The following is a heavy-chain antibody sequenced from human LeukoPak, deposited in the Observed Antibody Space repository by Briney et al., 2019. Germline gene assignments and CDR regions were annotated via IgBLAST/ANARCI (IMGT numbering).Heavy chain of an antibody. D-gene: IGHD6-19*01. CDR3: ARGFGQWLVRYYFDY. V-gene: IGHV3-66*01. Sequence: GGSLRLSCAASGFTVSSNYMSWVRQAPGKGLEWVSVIYSGGSTYYADSVKGRFTISRDNSKNTLYLQMNSLRAEDTAVYYCARGFGQWLVRYYFDYWGQGTLVTVSS. CDR2: IYSGGST. CDR1: GFTVSSNY. J-gene: IGHJ4*02.